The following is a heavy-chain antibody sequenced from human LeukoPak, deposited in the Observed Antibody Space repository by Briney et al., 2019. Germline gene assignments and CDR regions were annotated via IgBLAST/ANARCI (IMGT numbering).Heavy chain of an antibody. V-gene: IGHV1-18*01. CDR3: ARDRFLYSGITPSDY. D-gene: IGHD1-26*01. Sequence: GASVKVSCKASGYTFTSYGISWVRQAPGQGLEWMGWISAYNGNTNYAQKLQGRVTMTTDTSTSTAHMELRSLRSDDTAVYYCARDRFLYSGITPSDYWGQGTLVTVSS. CDR1: GYTFTSYG. CDR2: ISAYNGNT. J-gene: IGHJ4*02.